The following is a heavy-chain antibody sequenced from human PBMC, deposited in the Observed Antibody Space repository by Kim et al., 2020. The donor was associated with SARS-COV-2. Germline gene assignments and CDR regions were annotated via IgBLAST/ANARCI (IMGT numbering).Heavy chain of an antibody. CDR3: ATLDSSGYYKEYYFDY. CDR1: GYTLTELS. D-gene: IGHD3-22*01. Sequence: ASVKVSCKVSGYTLTELSMHWVRQAPGKGLEWMGGFDPEDGETIYAQKFQGRVTMTEDTSTGTAYMELSSLRSEDTAVYYCATLDSSGYYKEYYFDYWGQGNLITVSS. J-gene: IGHJ4*02. CDR2: FDPEDGET. V-gene: IGHV1-24*01.